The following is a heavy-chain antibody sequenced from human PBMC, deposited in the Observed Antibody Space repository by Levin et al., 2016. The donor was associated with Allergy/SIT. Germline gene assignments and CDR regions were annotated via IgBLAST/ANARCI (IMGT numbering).Heavy chain of an antibody. J-gene: IGHJ4*02. Sequence: WIRQPPGKGLEWVAVISYDGSNKYYADSVKGRFTISRDNSKNTLYLQMNSLRAEDTAVYYCARGGYGDYGEPDYWGQGTLVTVSS. CDR2: ISYDGSNK. CDR3: ARGGYGDYGEPDY. D-gene: IGHD4-17*01. V-gene: IGHV3-30*04.